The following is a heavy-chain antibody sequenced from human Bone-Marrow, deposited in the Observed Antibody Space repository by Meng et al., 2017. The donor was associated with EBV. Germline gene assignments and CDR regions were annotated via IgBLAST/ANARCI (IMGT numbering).Heavy chain of an antibody. V-gene: IGHV4-34*01. Sequence: QVLQQRWGAGPLKPSVTLSLPCAVYGGSFSGYYWSWIRQPPGKGLEWIGEINHSGSTNYNPSLKSRVTISVDTSKNQFSLKLSSVTAADTAVYYCARRSITIFGVVTRYNWFDPWGQGTLVTVSS. J-gene: IGHJ5*02. CDR1: GGSFSGYY. D-gene: IGHD3-3*01. CDR3: ARRSITIFGVVTRYNWFDP. CDR2: INHSGST.